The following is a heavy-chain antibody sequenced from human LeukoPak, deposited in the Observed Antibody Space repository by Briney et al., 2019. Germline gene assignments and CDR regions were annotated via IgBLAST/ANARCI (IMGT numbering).Heavy chain of an antibody. CDR3: ARGPIHIWQWLAHPKKYYFDY. J-gene: IGHJ4*02. Sequence: ASVKVSCKASGYTFTGYYMHWVRQAPGQGLEWMGWINPNSGGTNYAQKFQGRVTMTRDTSISTAYMELSSLRSEDTAVYYCARGPIHIWQWLAHPKKYYFDYWGQGTLVTVSS. CDR2: INPNSGGT. CDR1: GYTFTGYY. V-gene: IGHV1-2*02. D-gene: IGHD6-19*01.